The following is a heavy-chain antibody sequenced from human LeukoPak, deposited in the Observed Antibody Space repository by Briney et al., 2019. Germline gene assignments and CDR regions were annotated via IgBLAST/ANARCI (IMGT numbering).Heavy chain of an antibody. CDR3: ARESSLDILTGYLSLYYYYGMDV. J-gene: IGHJ6*02. CDR2: IKQDGSEK. CDR1: GFTFSSYW. D-gene: IGHD3-9*01. V-gene: IGHV3-7*01. Sequence: GGSLRLSCAASGFTFSSYWMSWVRHAPGKGLEWVANIKQDGSEKYYVDSVKGRFTISRDNAKNSLYLQMNSLRAEDTAVYYCARESSLDILTGYLSLYYYYGMDVWGQGTTVTVSS.